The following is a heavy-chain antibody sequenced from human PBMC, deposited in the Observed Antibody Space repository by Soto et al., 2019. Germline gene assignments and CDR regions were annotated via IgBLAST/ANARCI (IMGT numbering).Heavy chain of an antibody. CDR2: IYYSGST. CDR3: ASGYYDILTGYYIEY. CDR1: GGSISSYY. V-gene: IGHV4-59*01. J-gene: IGHJ4*02. D-gene: IGHD3-9*01. Sequence: SETLSLTCTVSGGSISSYYWSWIRQPPGKGLEWIGYIYYSGSTNYNPSLKSRVTISVDTSKNQFSLKLSSVTAADTAVYYCASGYYDILTGYYIEYWGQGTLVTVSS.